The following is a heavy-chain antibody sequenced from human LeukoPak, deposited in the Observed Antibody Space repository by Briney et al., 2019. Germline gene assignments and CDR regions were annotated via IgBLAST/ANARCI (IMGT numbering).Heavy chain of an antibody. D-gene: IGHD4-17*01. J-gene: IGHJ4*02. CDR3: ASWGVGDYNY. Sequence: PGGSLRLSCAASGFTFSSYWMNWVRQAPGKGLEWVANIKQDGSDKYYVDSVKGRFTISRDNAKDSLYLQMNSLRAEDRAVYYCASWGVGDYNYWGQGTLVTVSS. CDR1: GFTFSSYW. CDR2: IKQDGSDK. V-gene: IGHV3-7*01.